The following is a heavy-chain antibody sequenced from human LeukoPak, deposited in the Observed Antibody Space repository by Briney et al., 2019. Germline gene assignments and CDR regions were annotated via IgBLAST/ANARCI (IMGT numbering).Heavy chain of an antibody. CDR1: GGSFSGYY. D-gene: IGHD5-12*01. J-gene: IGHJ4*02. V-gene: IGHV4-34*01. CDR3: ARGGGYSGYDFFSTIDY. Sequence: SETLSLTCAVYGGSFSGYYWSWVRQPPGKGLEWIGEINHSGSTNYNPSLKSRVTISVDTSKNQFSLKLSSVTAADTAVYYCARGGGYSGYDFFSTIDYWGQGTLVTVSS. CDR2: INHSGST.